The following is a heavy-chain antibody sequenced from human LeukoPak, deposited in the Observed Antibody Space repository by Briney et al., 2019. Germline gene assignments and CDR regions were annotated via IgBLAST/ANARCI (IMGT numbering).Heavy chain of an antibody. CDR1: GFTFNSYT. D-gene: IGHD2-2*01. CDR3: ASSGGCSSTSCYRGKGRLSVY. CDR2: ISFNGSNK. V-gene: IGHV3-30*04. J-gene: IGHJ4*02. Sequence: GGSLRLSCAASGFTFNSYTIHWVRQAPGKGLEWVAVISFNGSNKYYTDSVKGRFTISRDNAKNSLSLQMNSLSAEDTAVYYCASSGGCSSTSCYRGKGRLSVYWGQGTLVTVSS.